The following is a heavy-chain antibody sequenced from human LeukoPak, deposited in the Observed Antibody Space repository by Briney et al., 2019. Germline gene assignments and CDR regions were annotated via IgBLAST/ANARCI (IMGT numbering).Heavy chain of an antibody. D-gene: IGHD2-2*01. CDR3: ARVPGGSTINFDY. CDR2: FDPEDGET. Sequence: ASVKVSCKVSGYTLTELSMHWVRQAPGKGLEWMGGFDPEDGETIYAQKFQGRVTMTRDTSISTAYMELSRLRSDDTAVYYCARVPGGSTINFDYWGQGTLVTVSS. CDR1: GYTLTELS. J-gene: IGHJ4*02. V-gene: IGHV1-24*01.